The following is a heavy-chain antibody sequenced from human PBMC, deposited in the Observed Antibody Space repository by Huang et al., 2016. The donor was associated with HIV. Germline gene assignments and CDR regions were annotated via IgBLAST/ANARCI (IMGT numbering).Heavy chain of an antibody. Sequence: QVQLQQWGAELLKPSETLSLTCAVSGGSFSGHYWTWIRQPPGRGLAWIGEISDSGGTTYNPSLKSRVTISGDTSQSQVSLKLNSVTAADTAIYYCARMFKYDSGGYWGNDAFDIWGQGTMVTVSS. V-gene: IGHV4-34*02. D-gene: IGHD3-22*01. CDR3: ARMFKYDSGGYWGNDAFDI. CDR1: GGSFSGHY. J-gene: IGHJ3*02. CDR2: ISDSGGT.